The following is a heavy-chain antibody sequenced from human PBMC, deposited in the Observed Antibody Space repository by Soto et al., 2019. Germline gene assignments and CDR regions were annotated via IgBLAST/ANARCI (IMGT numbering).Heavy chain of an antibody. CDR3: AKGRYCSSTSCYARRFDY. CDR2: VSYDGSNK. J-gene: IGHJ4*02. V-gene: IGHV3-30*18. D-gene: IGHD2-2*01. CDR1: GFIFSNYG. Sequence: GSLRLSCAASGFIFSNYGMHWVRQAPGKGLEWVAVVSYDGSNKYYADSVKGRFTISRDNSKNTLYLQMNSLRAEDTAVYYCAKGRYCSSTSCYARRFDYWGQGTLVTVSS.